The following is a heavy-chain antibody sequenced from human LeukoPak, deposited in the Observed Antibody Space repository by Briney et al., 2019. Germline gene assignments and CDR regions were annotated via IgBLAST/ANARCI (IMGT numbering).Heavy chain of an antibody. CDR3: ARGRVSSSTWYSTYYYYFYMDV. CDR2: IYTSGST. D-gene: IGHD1-1*01. V-gene: IGHV4-4*07. CDR1: GGSISSYY. J-gene: IGHJ6*03. Sequence: SETLSLTCTVSGGSISSYYWSWIRQPAGKGLEWIGRIYTSGSTNYNPSLNGRVSISRDTTKNLFSLRLRSVTAADTAVYFCARGRVSSSTWYSTYYYYFYMDVWGKGTTVTVSS.